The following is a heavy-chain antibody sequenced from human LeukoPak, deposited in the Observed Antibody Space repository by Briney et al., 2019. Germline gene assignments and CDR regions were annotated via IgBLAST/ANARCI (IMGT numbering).Heavy chain of an antibody. J-gene: IGHJ4*02. V-gene: IGHV5-51*01. CDR2: IYSRDSDT. Sequence: GESLKISCNAVGCDSPNSGIGWVSQMPGKGLEWMGIIYSRDSDTRYSPSFQGQVTVSADKSISTAYLQWNTLKASDTAMYSCARRHNRGYGFDFWGQGTLVTVSS. CDR1: GCDSPNSG. CDR3: ARRHNRGYGFDF. D-gene: IGHD5-12*01.